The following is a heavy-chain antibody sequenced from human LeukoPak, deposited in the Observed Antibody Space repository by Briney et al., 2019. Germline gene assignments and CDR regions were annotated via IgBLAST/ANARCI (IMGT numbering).Heavy chain of an antibody. CDR1: GDSISSYY. Sequence: SETLSLTCTVSGDSISSYYWSWIRQPAGKGLEWIGRIHPSGSTNYNPSLKSRVTISVDTSKNQFSLKLSSVTAADTAVYYCARDSQTTVLTALSLWGQGTLVTVSS. CDR3: ARDSQTTVLTALSL. J-gene: IGHJ4*02. V-gene: IGHV4-4*07. D-gene: IGHD4-23*01. CDR2: IHPSGST.